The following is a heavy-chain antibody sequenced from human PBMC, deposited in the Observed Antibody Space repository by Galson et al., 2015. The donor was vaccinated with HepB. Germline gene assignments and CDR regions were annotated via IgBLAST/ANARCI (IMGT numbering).Heavy chain of an antibody. J-gene: IGHJ4*02. CDR2: ISHDGTKK. D-gene: IGHD3-16*01. V-gene: IGHV3-30-3*01. CDR1: GFVFSGYG. Sequence: SLRLSCAGSGFVFSGYGIHWVRQAPGKGLEWVAVISHDGTKKYYADFVKGRFTISRDNSRNTLYLQMNSLRLEDTATYYCARDWGDSWGQGTLVTVSS. CDR3: ARDWGDS.